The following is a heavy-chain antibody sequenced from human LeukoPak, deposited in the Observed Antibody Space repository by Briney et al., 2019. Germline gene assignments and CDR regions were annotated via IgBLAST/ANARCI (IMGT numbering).Heavy chain of an antibody. D-gene: IGHD2-21*01. CDR1: GFTFSNYW. CDR2: IKQDGSEK. CDR3: ARVFIVGSRSVFDF. V-gene: IGHV3-7*01. Sequence: GGSLRLSCAASGFTFSNYWMSWVRLAPGKGLEWVANIKQDGSEKYYVDSVEGRFTISRDNAKNLLSLQMNSLRAEDTAVYHCARVFIVGSRSVFDFWGQGTLVTVSS. J-gene: IGHJ4*02.